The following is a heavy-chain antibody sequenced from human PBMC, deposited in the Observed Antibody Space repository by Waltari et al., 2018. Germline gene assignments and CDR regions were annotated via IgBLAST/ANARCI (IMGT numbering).Heavy chain of an antibody. Sequence: EVQLVESGGDLVQPGGSLRLSCAASGFTFSTYAMTWVRQPPGKGLEWVSAVSGNGVTTYYADSVKGRFTVSRDNSKNTLYLQMNSLRAEDTALYYCAKGEATNYGLKWFDPWGQGTLVTVSS. CDR3: AKGEATNYGLKWFDP. CDR2: VSGNGVTT. D-gene: IGHD3-16*01. J-gene: IGHJ5*02. CDR1: GFTFSTYA. V-gene: IGHV3-23*04.